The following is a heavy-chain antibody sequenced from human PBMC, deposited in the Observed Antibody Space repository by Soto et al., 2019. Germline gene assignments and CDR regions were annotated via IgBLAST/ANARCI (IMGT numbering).Heavy chain of an antibody. V-gene: IGHV4-59*01. J-gene: IGHJ4*02. D-gene: IGHD3-22*01. Sequence: SETLSLTCTVSGGSISSYYWSWIRQPPGKGLEWIGYIYYSGSTNYNPSLKSRVTISVDTSKNQFSLKLSSVTAADTAVYYCARAYYDSSGYYYYFDYWGQGTLVTVSS. CDR3: ARAYYDSSGYYYYFDY. CDR2: IYYSGST. CDR1: GGSISSYY.